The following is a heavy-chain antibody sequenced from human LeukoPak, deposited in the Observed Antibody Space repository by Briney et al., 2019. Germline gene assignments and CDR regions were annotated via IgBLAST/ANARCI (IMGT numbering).Heavy chain of an antibody. V-gene: IGHV1-2*02. Sequence: ASVSVSCMSSGYTFTDYFMHWVRQAPGQGLEWMGWINPKGGGTNYAQKFKGRVTMTRDTSISTAYMELSILRLDDTAGYYCARGGHIVGATPLVYYWGQGTLVTVSS. CDR1: GYTFTDYF. CDR3: ARGGHIVGATPLVYY. CDR2: INPKGGGT. J-gene: IGHJ4*02. D-gene: IGHD1-26*01.